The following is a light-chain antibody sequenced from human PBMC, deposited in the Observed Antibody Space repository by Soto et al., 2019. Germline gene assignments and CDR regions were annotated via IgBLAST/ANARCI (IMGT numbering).Light chain of an antibody. Sequence: DIQLTQSPSFLSASVGDRVTITCRASQGISSYLAWYQQPPGKAPKLLIYGAYTLQRGVSSRFSGNGSGKEFTLSPSSLQPEDFATFLCQHLTTSPRTFGQGTLLEVK. J-gene: IGKJ2*01. CDR3: QHLTTSPRT. V-gene: IGKV1-9*01. CDR2: GAY. CDR1: QGISSY.